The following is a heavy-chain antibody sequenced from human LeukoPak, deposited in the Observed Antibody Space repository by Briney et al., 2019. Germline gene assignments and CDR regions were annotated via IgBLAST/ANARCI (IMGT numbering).Heavy chain of an antibody. Sequence: SETLSLTCTVSGGSIRSYYWSWIRQPPGKGLEWIGYIYYSGSTNYNPPLKSRVTISVDTSKKQFSLKLSSVTAADTAVYYCARINYSRSYDYWYFDLWGRGTLVTVSS. CDR1: GGSIRSYY. D-gene: IGHD6-13*01. CDR3: ARINYSRSYDYWYFDL. J-gene: IGHJ2*01. CDR2: IYYSGST. V-gene: IGHV4-59*01.